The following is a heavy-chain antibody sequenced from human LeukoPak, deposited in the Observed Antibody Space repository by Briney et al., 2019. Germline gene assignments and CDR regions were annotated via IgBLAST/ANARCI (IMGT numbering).Heavy chain of an antibody. Sequence: GGSLRLSCAASGFTFSSYSMNWVRQAPGKGLEWVSTITAAGNVPWYSDSVRGRFTISRDNAKNSLYLQMNSLRAEDTAVYYCARDYDSSGYYSYYYYGMDVWGQGTTVTVSS. V-gene: IGHV3-21*04. CDR1: GFTFSSYS. CDR2: ITAAGNVP. J-gene: IGHJ6*02. CDR3: ARDYDSSGYYSYYYYGMDV. D-gene: IGHD3-22*01.